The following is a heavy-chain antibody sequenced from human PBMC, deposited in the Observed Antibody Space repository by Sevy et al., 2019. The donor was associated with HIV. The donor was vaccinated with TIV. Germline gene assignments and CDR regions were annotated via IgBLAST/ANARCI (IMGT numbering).Heavy chain of an antibody. Sequence: GGSLRLSCAASGFTFSSYSMNWVRQAPGKGLEWISYISSTSSTIYYADSVKGRFTISRDNAKNSLYLQMNSLRAEDTAVYYCARNGGYADYGMDVWGKGTTVTVSS. CDR1: GFTFSSYS. CDR3: ARNGGYADYGMDV. J-gene: IGHJ6*04. CDR2: ISSTSSTI. D-gene: IGHD5-12*01. V-gene: IGHV3-48*01.